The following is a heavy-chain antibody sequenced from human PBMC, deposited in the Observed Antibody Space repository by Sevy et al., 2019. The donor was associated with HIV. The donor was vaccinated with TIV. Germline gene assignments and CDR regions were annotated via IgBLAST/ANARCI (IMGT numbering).Heavy chain of an antibody. Sequence: ASVKVSCKASGYTFISNGISWVRQAPGQGLEWMGWMGVDNGNANSAQKLQGRVTVTTDTSTSTAYMELRSLRSDDTAAYYCARVPTYYYGSATYFDYWGQGTLVTVSS. CDR1: GYTFISNG. CDR2: MGVDNGNA. CDR3: ARVPTYYYGSATYFDY. J-gene: IGHJ4*02. V-gene: IGHV1-18*01. D-gene: IGHD3-10*01.